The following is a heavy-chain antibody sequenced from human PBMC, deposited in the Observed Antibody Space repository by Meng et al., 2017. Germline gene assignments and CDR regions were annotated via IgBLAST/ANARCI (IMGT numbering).Heavy chain of an antibody. CDR1: GFTFSSYE. V-gene: IGHV3-48*03. CDR2: ISSSGSTI. J-gene: IGHJ4*02. CDR3: ARFLLGRRRVVDYFDY. Sequence: GESLKISCAASGFTFSSYEMNWVRQAPGKGLEWVSYISSSGSTIYYADSVKGRFTIPRDNAKNSLYLQMNSLRAEDTAVYYCARFLLGRRRVVDYFDYWGQGTLVTVSS. D-gene: IGHD2-15*01.